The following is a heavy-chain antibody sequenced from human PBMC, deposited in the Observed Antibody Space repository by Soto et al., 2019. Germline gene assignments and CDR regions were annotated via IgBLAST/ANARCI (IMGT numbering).Heavy chain of an antibody. CDR1: GDSIGTYN. Sequence: QVQLQASGPGLVKPSDTLSLTCTVSGDSIGTYNWGWIRQPPGKRLEWIGYIYSNGGTSYNPALKRRVTISADTSTKQFSLRLSSVPAADTAVYYCVRQGIGALHGLVDVWGQGTTVTVSS. D-gene: IGHD1-26*01. CDR2: IYSNGGT. CDR3: VRQGIGALHGLVDV. J-gene: IGHJ6*02. V-gene: IGHV4-59*08.